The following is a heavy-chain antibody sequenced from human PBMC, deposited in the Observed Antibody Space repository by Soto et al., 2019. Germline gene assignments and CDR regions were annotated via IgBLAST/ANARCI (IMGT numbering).Heavy chain of an antibody. Sequence: ASVKVSCKASGYTFTGYYMHWVRQAPGQGLEWMGWINPNSGGTNYAQKFQGRVTMTRDTSISTAYMELSRLRSDDTAVYYCARDFHTYYYDSSDDDAFDIWGQGTMVTVSS. CDR3: ARDFHTYYYDSSDDDAFDI. V-gene: IGHV1-2*02. CDR2: INPNSGGT. CDR1: GYTFTGYY. D-gene: IGHD3-22*01. J-gene: IGHJ3*02.